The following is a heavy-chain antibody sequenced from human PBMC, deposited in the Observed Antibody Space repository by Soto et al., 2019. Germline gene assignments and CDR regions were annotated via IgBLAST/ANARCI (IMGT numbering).Heavy chain of an antibody. Sequence: EVQLEESGGALVQPGRSLRLSCAASGFTFDDYAMYWVRQVLGKGLEWVSSISWNSGNIGYADSVKGRFTTSRDNAENSLYLQMNSLRPEDTALYYCVRSKGGFSYGTPFDSWGQGTLGTVSS. CDR2: ISWNSGNI. J-gene: IGHJ4*02. CDR1: GFTFDDYA. D-gene: IGHD5-12*01. V-gene: IGHV3-9*01. CDR3: VRSKGGFSYGTPFDS.